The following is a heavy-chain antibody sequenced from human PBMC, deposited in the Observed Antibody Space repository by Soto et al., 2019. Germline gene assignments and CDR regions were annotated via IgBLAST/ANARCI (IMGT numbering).Heavy chain of an antibody. CDR1: GYAFNNYG. Sequence: QVHLVQSGAEVKKPGASVKVSCKASGYAFNNYGISWVRQAPGQGLEWMGWLNTYNGNTNYAQKFQGRVTMTTDTSTTTAHMDLRSLRTDDTAVYYWARAQTPTESDSWGQGTLVTVSS. CDR2: LNTYNGNT. CDR3: ARAQTPTESDS. J-gene: IGHJ4*02. D-gene: IGHD4-4*01. V-gene: IGHV1-18*01.